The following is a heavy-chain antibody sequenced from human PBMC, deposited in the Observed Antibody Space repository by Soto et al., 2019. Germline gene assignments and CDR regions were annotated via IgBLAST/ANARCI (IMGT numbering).Heavy chain of an antibody. Sequence: QVQLQQWGAGLLKPSETLSLTCAVYGGSFSGYYWSWLRQTPEKGLEWIGEINHSGDTKYNPTLESRDTISVDTSKNQFSLKVNSVSAADTAVYYCARTGGMDVWGQGATVTVSS. V-gene: IGHV4-34*01. J-gene: IGHJ6*02. CDR3: ARTGGMDV. CDR2: INHSGDT. CDR1: GGSFSGYY.